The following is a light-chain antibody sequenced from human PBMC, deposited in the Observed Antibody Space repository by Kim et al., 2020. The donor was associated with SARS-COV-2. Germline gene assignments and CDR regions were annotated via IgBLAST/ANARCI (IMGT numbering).Light chain of an antibody. Sequence: SYELTQPPSVSVSPGQTASITCSGDKLGDKYACWYQQKPGQSPVLVIYQDSKRPSGIPERFSGSNSGNTATLTISGTQAMGEADYYCQAWDSSTSVVFGGGTQLTVL. CDR1: KLGDKY. CDR3: QAWDSSTSVV. CDR2: QDS. V-gene: IGLV3-1*01. J-gene: IGLJ2*01.